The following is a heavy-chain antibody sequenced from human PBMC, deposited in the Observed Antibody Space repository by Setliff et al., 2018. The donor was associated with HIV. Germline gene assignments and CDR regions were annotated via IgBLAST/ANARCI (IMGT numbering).Heavy chain of an antibody. CDR3: ARGYSGYVGFTSMDV. J-gene: IGHJ6*02. CDR1: GYSISTAYY. D-gene: IGHD1-26*01. CDR2: IYTSGST. Sequence: SETLSLTCAVSGYSISTAYYWSWIRQPAGKGLEWIGRIYTSGSTNYNPSLKTRVTLSVDTSKNQFSLRLSSVTAADTAVYYCARGYSGYVGFTSMDVWGQGTTVTVSS. V-gene: IGHV4-61*02.